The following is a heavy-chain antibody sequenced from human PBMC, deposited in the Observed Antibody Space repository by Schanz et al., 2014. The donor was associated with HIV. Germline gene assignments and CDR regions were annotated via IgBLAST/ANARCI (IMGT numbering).Heavy chain of an antibody. J-gene: IGHJ4*02. CDR1: GFNFNNYA. CDR2: LSGSGDRT. CDR3: AKADEIRHFDWYHPPFDS. V-gene: IGHV3-23*01. D-gene: IGHD3-9*01. Sequence: EVQLLESGGGLEQPGGSLRLSCAASGFNFNNYAMTWVRQAPGKGLEWLSTLSGSGDRTYYADSVKGRVTISRDNSKNTLYLQMNSLRVEDTAVYYCAKADEIRHFDWYHPPFDSWGQGTLVTVSS.